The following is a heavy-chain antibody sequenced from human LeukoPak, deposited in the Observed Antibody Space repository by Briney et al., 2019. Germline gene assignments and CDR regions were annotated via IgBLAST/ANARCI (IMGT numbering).Heavy chain of an antibody. J-gene: IGHJ4*02. CDR2: IYTSGRT. CDR1: GGSISTYY. D-gene: IGHD2-2*01. V-gene: IGHV4-4*07. CDR3: ARRFSTGPFDY. Sequence: KPSETLSLTCTVSGGSISTYYWSWIRQPAGKGLEWIGRIYTSGRTNYNPSLKSRVTMSVDTSKSQFSLKLNSVTAADTAVYYRARRFSTGPFDYWGQGILVTVSS.